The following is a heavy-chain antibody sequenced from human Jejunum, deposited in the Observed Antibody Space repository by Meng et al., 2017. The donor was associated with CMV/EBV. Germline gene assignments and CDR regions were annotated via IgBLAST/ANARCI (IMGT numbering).Heavy chain of an antibody. Sequence: AASGFTFSDYEMNWVRQAPGKGLEWVSYINSGTTMYYADSVKGRFTISRDSSKNMLYLQMNSLRGDDTALYYCVKDMFSNFAFIDYWGQGSLVTVSS. CDR2: INSGTTM. D-gene: IGHD4-11*01. CDR3: VKDMFSNFAFIDY. CDR1: GFTFSDYE. J-gene: IGHJ4*02. V-gene: IGHV3-48*03.